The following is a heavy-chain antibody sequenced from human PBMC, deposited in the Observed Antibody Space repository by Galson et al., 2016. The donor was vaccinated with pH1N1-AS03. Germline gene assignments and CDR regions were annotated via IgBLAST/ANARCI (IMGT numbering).Heavy chain of an antibody. D-gene: IGHD2-21*01. Sequence: SVKVSCKASGYTFSTYGVSWVRQAPGQGLEWMGWISGYDDDTNYAQNVAGRVTMTTDKSTSTVYMELRSLRSDDTAVYYCARDRRFRPDTFDIWGQGTWVTVSS. V-gene: IGHV1-18*04. CDR3: ARDRRFRPDTFDI. CDR1: GYTFSTYG. J-gene: IGHJ3*02. CDR2: ISGYDDDT.